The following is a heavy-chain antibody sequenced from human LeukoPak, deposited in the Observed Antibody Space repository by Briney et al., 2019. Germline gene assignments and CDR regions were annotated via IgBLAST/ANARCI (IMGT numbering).Heavy chain of an antibody. V-gene: IGHV4-59*11. J-gene: IGHJ6*03. Sequence: PSETLSLTCTVSGGSISSHYWSWIRQPPGKGLEWIGYIYYSGSTNYNPSLKSRVTISVDTSKNQFSLKLSSVTAADTAVYYCARGPYSYGAWRSNYYYYCYMDVWGKGTTVTVSS. CDR2: IYYSGST. CDR3: ARGPYSYGAWRSNYYYYCYMDV. CDR1: GGSISSHY. D-gene: IGHD5-18*01.